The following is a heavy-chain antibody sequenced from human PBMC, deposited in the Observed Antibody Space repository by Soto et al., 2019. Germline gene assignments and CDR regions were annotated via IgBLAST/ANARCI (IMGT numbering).Heavy chain of an antibody. CDR2: INPSGGST. J-gene: IGHJ4*02. Sequence: QVQLVQSGAEVKKPGASVKVSCKASGYTFTSYYMHWVRQAPGQGLEWMGIINPSGGSTSYAQKFQGRVTMTRDTSTSTVCMELSSLRSEDTAVYYCAREGGQWLVRGGSVFDYWGQGTLVTVSS. D-gene: IGHD6-19*01. CDR1: GYTFTSYY. CDR3: AREGGQWLVRGGSVFDY. V-gene: IGHV1-46*01.